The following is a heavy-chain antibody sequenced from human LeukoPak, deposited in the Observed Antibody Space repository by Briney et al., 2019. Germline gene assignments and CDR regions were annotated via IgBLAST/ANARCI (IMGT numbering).Heavy chain of an antibody. V-gene: IGHV3-7*01. CDR3: ARDGSGSYYNR. D-gene: IGHD3-10*01. CDR1: GFTFSSYA. J-gene: IGHJ4*02. CDR2: IKQDGSEK. Sequence: GGSLRLSCAASGFTFSSYAMHWVRQAPGKGLEWVANIKQDGSEKYYVDSVKGRFTISRDNAKNSLYLQMNSLRAEDTAVYYCARDGSGSYYNRWGQGTLVTVSS.